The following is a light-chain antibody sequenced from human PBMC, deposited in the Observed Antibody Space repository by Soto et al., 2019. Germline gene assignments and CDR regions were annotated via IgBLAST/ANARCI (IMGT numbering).Light chain of an antibody. CDR3: QQYYSYPRT. CDR2: AAS. CDR1: QGLSSY. Sequence: AIRMTQSPSSLSASTGDRVTITCRASQGLSSYLAWYQQKPGKAPKLLIYAASNLQSGVPSRFSGSGSGTDFTLTISCLQSEDVATYYCQQYYSYPRTFGQGTKVEIK. V-gene: IGKV1-8*01. J-gene: IGKJ1*01.